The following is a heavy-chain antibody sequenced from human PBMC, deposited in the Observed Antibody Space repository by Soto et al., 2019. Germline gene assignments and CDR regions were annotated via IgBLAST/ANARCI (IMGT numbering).Heavy chain of an antibody. J-gene: IGHJ4*02. V-gene: IGHV4-31*03. CDR1: GGSINTGGYF. CDR3: ARWGYYDSSGFLD. CDR2: IYYSGST. Sequence: SETLSLTCTVSGGSINTGGYFWTWIRQHPGKGLEWIGYIYYSGSTYYNPSLKSRVTISVETSKNQSSLKLSSVTAADTAVYYCARWGYYDSSGFLDWGQGTLVTVSS. D-gene: IGHD3-22*01.